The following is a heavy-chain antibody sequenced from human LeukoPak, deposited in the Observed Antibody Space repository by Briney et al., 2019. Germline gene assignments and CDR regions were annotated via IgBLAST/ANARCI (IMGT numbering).Heavy chain of an antibody. CDR1: GGSISSSSSY. D-gene: IGHD1-26*01. V-gene: IGHV4-61*01. CDR3: ARVNSGSYRYYYYMDV. CDR2: IYYSGST. Sequence: PSETLSLTCTVSGGSISSSSSYWSWIRQPPGKGLEWIGYIYYSGSTNYNPSLKSRVTISEDTSKNQFSLKLSSVTAADTAVYYCARVNSGSYRYYYYMDVWGKGTTVTISS. J-gene: IGHJ6*03.